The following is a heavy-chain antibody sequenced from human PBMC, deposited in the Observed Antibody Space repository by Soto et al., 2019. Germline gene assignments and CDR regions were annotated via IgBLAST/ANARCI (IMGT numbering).Heavy chain of an antibody. J-gene: IGHJ4*02. CDR1: GGSFSNLG. V-gene: IGHV1-69*13. CDR3: AREGSGYNF. D-gene: IGHD5-12*01. CDR2: IVPVFGRP. Sequence: ASVKVSCKASGGSFSNLGISWVRQAPGQGLEWMGGIVPVFGRPNYAQRFRGKLTITADESTSTGYMELISLRSDDTAVYYCAREGSGYNFWGQGTQVTVSS.